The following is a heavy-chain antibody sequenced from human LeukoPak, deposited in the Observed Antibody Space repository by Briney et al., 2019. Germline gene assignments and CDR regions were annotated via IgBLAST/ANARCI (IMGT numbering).Heavy chain of an antibody. CDR2: MNPNSGDT. Sequence: ASVKVSCKASVYTFTNFYKHWVRQAPGQGLEWMGWMNPNSGDTSYAREFQDRVTMTRDTSLTTAYMELSSLRSDDTAVYYCARRPINCIITNCYVDNWGQGTLVTVSS. CDR3: ARRPINCIITNCYVDN. J-gene: IGHJ4*02. V-gene: IGHV1-2*02. CDR1: VYTFTNFY. D-gene: IGHD2-2*01.